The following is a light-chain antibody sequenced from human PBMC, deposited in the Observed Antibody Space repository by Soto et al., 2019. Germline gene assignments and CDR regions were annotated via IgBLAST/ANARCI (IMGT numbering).Light chain of an antibody. V-gene: IGLV1-40*01. CDR3: QSYDSSLSGYV. J-gene: IGLJ1*01. CDR1: SSNIGAGYD. CDR2: GNS. Sequence: QSVLTQPPSVSRAPGQRGTISCTGSSSNIGAGYDVHWYQQLPGTAPKLLIYGNSNRPSGVPDRFSGSKSGTPASLAITGFQAEDEADYYCQSYDSSLSGYVFGTGTKVTVL.